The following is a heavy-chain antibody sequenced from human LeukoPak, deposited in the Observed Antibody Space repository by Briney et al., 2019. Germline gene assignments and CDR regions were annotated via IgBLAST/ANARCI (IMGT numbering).Heavy chain of an antibody. D-gene: IGHD6-19*01. CDR2: ISGDGGST. Sequence: GGSLRISCAASGFMFDDYAMHWVRQVPGKGLEWVSLISGDGGSTFYADSVKGRFTISRDNSKNSLYLQMNSLRSDDTALYYCARESESSGWYDYWGQGTLVTVSS. V-gene: IGHV3-43*02. CDR1: GFMFDDYA. J-gene: IGHJ4*02. CDR3: ARESESSGWYDY.